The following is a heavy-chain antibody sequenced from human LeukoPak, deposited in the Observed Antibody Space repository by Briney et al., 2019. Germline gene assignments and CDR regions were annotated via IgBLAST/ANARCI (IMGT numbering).Heavy chain of an antibody. CDR1: GYTFTSYG. D-gene: IGHD2-15*01. CDR3: ARGDYCSGGSCYLSALYYYYGMDV. V-gene: IGHV1-18*01. J-gene: IGHJ6*02. Sequence: ASVKVSCKASGYTFTSYGISWVRQAPGQGLEWMGWISAYNGNTNYAQKLQGRVTMTTDTSTSTAYMELRSLRSDDTAVYYCARGDYCSGGSCYLSALYYYYGMDVWGQGTTATVSS. CDR2: ISAYNGNT.